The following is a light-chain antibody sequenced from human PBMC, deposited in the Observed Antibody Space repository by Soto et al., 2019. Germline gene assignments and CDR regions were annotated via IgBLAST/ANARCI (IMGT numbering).Light chain of an antibody. CDR1: QTVSSSY. CDR3: QQYSSSHFCT. CDR2: AAS. Sequence: EILLTQSPGALSLSPGERATLSCRASQTVSSSYLAWYQQKPGQAPRLLIYAASSRATGIPDRFSGSGSGTDFTLTISGLEPEDFAVYYCQQYSSSHFCTFGQGTKLEIK. V-gene: IGKV3-20*01. J-gene: IGKJ2*02.